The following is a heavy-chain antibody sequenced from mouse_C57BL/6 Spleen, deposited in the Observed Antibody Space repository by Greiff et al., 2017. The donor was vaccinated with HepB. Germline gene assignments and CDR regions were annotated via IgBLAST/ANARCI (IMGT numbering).Heavy chain of an antibody. CDR3: ARSGYYPDY. V-gene: IGHV1-72*01. CDR2: IDPNSGGT. J-gene: IGHJ2*01. D-gene: IGHD1-3*01. Sequence: VQLQQSGAELVKPGASVKLSCKASGYTFTSYWMHWVKQRPGRGPEWIGRIDPNSGGTKYNEKFKSKATLTVDKPSSTAYMQLSSLTSEDSAVYYCARSGYYPDYWGQGTTLTVSS. CDR1: GYTFTSYW.